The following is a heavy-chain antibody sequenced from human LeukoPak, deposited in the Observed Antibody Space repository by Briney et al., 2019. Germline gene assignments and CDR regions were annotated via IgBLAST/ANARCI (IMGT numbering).Heavy chain of an antibody. CDR3: AREYSTSSTAFDI. V-gene: IGHV4-34*01. CDR2: INHSGST. CDR1: GGSFSVHY. J-gene: IGHJ3*02. D-gene: IGHD6-6*01. Sequence: SETLSLTCAVYGGSFSVHYWSWIRQPPGKGLEWIGEINHSGSTNYNPSLKSRVTISVDTSKNHFSLRLSSVTAADTAVYYCAREYSTSSTAFDIWGQGTMVTVSS.